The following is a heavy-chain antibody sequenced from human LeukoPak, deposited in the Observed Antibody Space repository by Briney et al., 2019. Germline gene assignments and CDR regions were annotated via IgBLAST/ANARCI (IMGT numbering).Heavy chain of an antibody. J-gene: IGHJ6*03. CDR3: AFMVRGVTTTLVYYYYYMDV. Sequence: ASVKVSCKASGGTFSSYAISWVRQAPGQGLEWMGGIIPIFGTANYAQKFQGRVTITADKSTSTAYMELSSLRSEDTAVYYCAFMVRGVTTTLVYYYYYMDVWGKGTTVTVSS. CDR1: GGTFSSYA. D-gene: IGHD3-10*01. CDR2: IIPIFGTA. V-gene: IGHV1-69*06.